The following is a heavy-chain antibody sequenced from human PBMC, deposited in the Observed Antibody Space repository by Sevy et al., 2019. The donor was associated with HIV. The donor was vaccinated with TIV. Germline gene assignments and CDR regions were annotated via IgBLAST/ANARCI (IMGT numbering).Heavy chain of an antibody. J-gene: IGHJ4*02. CDR2: IYYSGRT. D-gene: IGHD1-7*01. CDR3: ASGGGLELPIDY. Sequence: SETLSLTCTVSGGSISSGGYYWSWIRQHPGKGLEWIGYIYYSGRTYYNPSLKSRVTISVDTSKNQFSLKLSSVTAADTAVYYCASGGGLELPIDYWSQGTLVTVSS. V-gene: IGHV4-31*03. CDR1: GGSISSGGYY.